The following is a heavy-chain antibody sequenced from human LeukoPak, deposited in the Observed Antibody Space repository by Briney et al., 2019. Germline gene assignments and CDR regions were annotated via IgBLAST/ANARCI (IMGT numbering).Heavy chain of an antibody. CDR3: AKEGGYGELSSYFDY. V-gene: IGHV3-23*01. J-gene: IGHJ4*02. Sequence: GGTLRLSCAASGFTFSSYGMSWVHQAPGKGLEWVSAISGSGGSTYYADSVKGRFTISRDNSKNTLYLQMNSLRAEDTAVYYCAKEGGYGELSSYFDYWGQGTLVTVSS. CDR2: ISGSGGST. D-gene: IGHD3-16*02. CDR1: GFTFSSYG.